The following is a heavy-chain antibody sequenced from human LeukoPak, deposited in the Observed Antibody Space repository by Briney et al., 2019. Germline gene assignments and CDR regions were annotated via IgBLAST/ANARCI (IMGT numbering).Heavy chain of an antibody. CDR3: ARDVIVRDYSNSDY. CDR1: GYTFTGYY. D-gene: IGHD4-11*01. CDR2: INPNSGGT. J-gene: IGHJ4*02. Sequence: ASVKVSCKASGYTFTGYYIHWVRQAPGQGLEWMGWINPNSGGTNYAQKFQGRVTMTRDTSISTAYMELSRLTSDDTAVYYCARDVIVRDYSNSDYWGQGTLVTVSS. V-gene: IGHV1-2*02.